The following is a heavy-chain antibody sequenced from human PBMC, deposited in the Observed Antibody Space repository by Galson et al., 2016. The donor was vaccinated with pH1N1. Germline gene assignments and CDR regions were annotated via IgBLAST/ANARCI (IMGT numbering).Heavy chain of an antibody. CDR2: IIDTGTT. CDR3: ARLSIRHTPRDY. Sequence: ETLSLPCTVSAYSVSASYAWGWIRQPPGKGLEWIGNIIDTGTTFYNPSLKSRVTISLDTSKSQFSLRLKSVTAADTAVYYCARLSIRHTPRDYWGQGILVTVSS. D-gene: IGHD5-12*01. V-gene: IGHV4-38-2*02. CDR1: AYSVSASYA. J-gene: IGHJ4*02.